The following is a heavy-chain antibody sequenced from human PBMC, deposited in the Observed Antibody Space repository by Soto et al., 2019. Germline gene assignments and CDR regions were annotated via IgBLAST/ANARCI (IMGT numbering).Heavy chain of an antibody. Sequence: GGSLRLSCAASGFTFSSYGMHWVRQAPGKGLEWVAVISYDGSNKYYADSVKGRFTISRDNSKNTLYLQMNSLRAEDTAVYYCAKEYYYDSSGYYYYYYYGMDVWGQGTTVTVSS. D-gene: IGHD3-22*01. J-gene: IGHJ6*02. CDR1: GFTFSSYG. V-gene: IGHV3-30*18. CDR3: AKEYYYDSSGYYYYYYYGMDV. CDR2: ISYDGSNK.